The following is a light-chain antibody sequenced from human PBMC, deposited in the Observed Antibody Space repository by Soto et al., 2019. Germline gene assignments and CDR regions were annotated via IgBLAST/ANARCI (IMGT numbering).Light chain of an antibody. CDR1: QSVSGW. CDR2: DAS. J-gene: IGKJ2*01. CDR3: QQYNSYLYT. Sequence: DIQMTQSPSTLSASVGDTVTVTCRASQSVSGWLAWYQQKPGEAPKLLIYDASSLESGVPSRFSGSGSGTEFTLTISSLQSDDFATYYCQQYNSYLYTFGQGTKVDIK. V-gene: IGKV1-5*01.